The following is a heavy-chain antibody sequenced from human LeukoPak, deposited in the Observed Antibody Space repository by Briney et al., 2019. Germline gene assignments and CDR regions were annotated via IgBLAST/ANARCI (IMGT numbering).Heavy chain of an antibody. D-gene: IGHD3-22*01. CDR1: GYSFTSYW. V-gene: IGHV5-51*01. CDR2: IYPGDSDT. Sequence: GESLQISCKGSGYSFTSYWIGWVRQLPGKGLEWMGIIYPGDSDTRYSPSFQGQVTISADKSISTAYLQWSSLKASDTAMYYCARRADYYDSSGKGFDYWGQGTLVTVSS. CDR3: ARRADYYDSSGKGFDY. J-gene: IGHJ4*02.